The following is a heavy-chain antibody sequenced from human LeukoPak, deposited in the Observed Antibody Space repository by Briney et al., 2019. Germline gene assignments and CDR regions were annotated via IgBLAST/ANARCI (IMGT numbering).Heavy chain of an antibody. CDR2: IIPILGIA. J-gene: IGHJ6*02. CDR1: GGTSSSYA. Sequence: ASVKVSCKASGGTSSSYAISWVRQAPGQGLEWMGRIIPILGIANYAQKFQGRVTITADKSTSTAYMELSSLRSEDTAVYYCAGYCSGGSCPTVTASFGYGMDVWGQGTTVTVSS. D-gene: IGHD2-15*01. V-gene: IGHV1-69*04. CDR3: AGYCSGGSCPTVTASFGYGMDV.